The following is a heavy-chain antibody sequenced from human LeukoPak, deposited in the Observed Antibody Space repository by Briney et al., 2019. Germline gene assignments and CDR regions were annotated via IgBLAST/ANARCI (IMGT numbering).Heavy chain of an antibody. J-gene: IGHJ4*02. V-gene: IGHV4-31*01. CDR1: GGSISSGSYY. D-gene: IGHD2-15*01. CDR3: ARVDCSGGTCRLDF. Sequence: SETLSLTCTVSGGSISSGSYYWSWIRQPPGKALEWIGYIYYSGSTYYNPSLKSPVTLSVDTFKKQFSLKVNSVTAADTAAYYCARVDCSGGTCRLDFWGQGTLVTVSA. CDR2: IYYSGST.